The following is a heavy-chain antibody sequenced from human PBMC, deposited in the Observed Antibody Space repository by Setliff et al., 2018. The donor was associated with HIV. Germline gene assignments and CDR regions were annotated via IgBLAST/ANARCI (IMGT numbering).Heavy chain of an antibody. V-gene: IGHV4-34*01. CDR1: GGSFSGYY. D-gene: IGHD2-2*01. CDR3: ARQKTVPASAGYFDL. J-gene: IGHJ2*01. CDR2: IYYSGST. Sequence: PSETLSLTCAVYGGSFSGYYWSWIRQPPGKGLEWIGTIYYSGSTYYNPSLKSRVTISVDTSKNQFSLKLSSVIATETAIYYCARQKTVPASAGYFDLWGRGTLVTVSS.